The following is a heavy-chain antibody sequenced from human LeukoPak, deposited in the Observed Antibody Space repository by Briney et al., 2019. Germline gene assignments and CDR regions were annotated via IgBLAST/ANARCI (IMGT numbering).Heavy chain of an antibody. CDR2: IYTSGST. D-gene: IGHD5-24*01. V-gene: IGHV4-4*07. CDR3: ARGRRDGYNFYWYFDL. Sequence: SETLSLTCTVSGGSISSYYWSWIWQPAGKGLEWIGRIYTSGSTNYNPSLKSRVTMSVDTSKNQFSLNLSSVTAADTAVYYCARGRRDGYNFYWYFDLWGRGTLVTVSS. CDR1: GGSISSYY. J-gene: IGHJ2*01.